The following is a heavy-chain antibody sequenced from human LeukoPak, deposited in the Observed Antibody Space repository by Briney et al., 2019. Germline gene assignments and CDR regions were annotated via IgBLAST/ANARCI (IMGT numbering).Heavy chain of an antibody. Sequence: GGSLRLSCAASGFTFSDYYMSWIRQAPGKGLEWVSYISSSSSFTNYADSVEGRFTLSRDNAKNSLYLQMNSLRAEDTAVYYCARDVNSGSYLDYWGQGTLVTVSS. CDR2: ISSSSSFT. J-gene: IGHJ4*02. CDR1: GFTFSDYY. D-gene: IGHD1-26*01. V-gene: IGHV3-11*05. CDR3: ARDVNSGSYLDY.